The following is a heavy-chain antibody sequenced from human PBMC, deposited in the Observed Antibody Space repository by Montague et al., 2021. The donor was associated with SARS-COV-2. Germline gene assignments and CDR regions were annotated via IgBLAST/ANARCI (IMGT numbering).Heavy chain of an antibody. D-gene: IGHD6-19*01. CDR3: ARHVAVVSIGWYSLPGCFDA. V-gene: IGHV4-39*01. CDR2: IYYSGST. J-gene: IGHJ5*02. CDR1: GGSISSSSYY. Sequence: SETLSLTCTVSGGSISSSSYYWVWIRQPPGKGLEWIGSIYYSGSTYYNPSLKSRVTISVATSKNPLSLRLSSVTAADTAVYYCARHVAVVSIGWYSLPGCFDAWGQGTMVTVSS.